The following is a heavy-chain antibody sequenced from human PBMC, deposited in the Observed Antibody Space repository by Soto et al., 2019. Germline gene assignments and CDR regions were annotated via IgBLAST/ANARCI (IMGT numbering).Heavy chain of an antibody. CDR2: ISGSGGST. CDR1: GFTFSSYA. J-gene: IGHJ6*02. CDR3: AKVDGSSLYYYYGMDV. V-gene: IGHV3-23*01. Sequence: EVQLLESGGGLVQPGGSLRLSCAASGFTFSSYAMSWVRQAPGKGLEWVSAISGSGGSTYYADSLKGRFTISRDNSKNTLYLQMNSLRAEDTAVYYCAKVDGSSLYYYYGMDVWGQGTTVTVSS. D-gene: IGHD3-22*01.